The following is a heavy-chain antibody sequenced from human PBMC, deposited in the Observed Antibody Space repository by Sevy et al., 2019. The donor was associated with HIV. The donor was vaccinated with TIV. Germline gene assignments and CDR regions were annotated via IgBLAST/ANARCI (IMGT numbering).Heavy chain of an antibody. CDR2: IYRDGSSI. D-gene: IGHD3-22*01. CDR1: GFTFSTYW. J-gene: IGHJ4*02. V-gene: IGHV3-74*01. Sequence: GGSLRLSCGASGFTFSTYWMHWVRQAPGKGLVWVARIYRDGSSIRYADFVKGRFTISRDNAKDTLYLHMNSLRAEDTAVYYCAREGLYYDSGGSYTPFDYWGQGLPVTVSS. CDR3: AREGLYYDSGGSYTPFDY.